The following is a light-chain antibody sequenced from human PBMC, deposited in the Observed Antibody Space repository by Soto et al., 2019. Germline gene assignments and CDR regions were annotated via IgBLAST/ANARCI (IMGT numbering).Light chain of an antibody. V-gene: IGKV3-20*01. Sequence: EIVLTQSPGTLSLSPGERATLSCRASQSFRSSYLAWYQQKPGQAPRLIIYGASSRATGIPDRFSGSGSGTDFTLTISRLEPEDFAVYYCQQYGSSPLTFGGGTKVDIK. CDR1: QSFRSSY. CDR2: GAS. J-gene: IGKJ4*01. CDR3: QQYGSSPLT.